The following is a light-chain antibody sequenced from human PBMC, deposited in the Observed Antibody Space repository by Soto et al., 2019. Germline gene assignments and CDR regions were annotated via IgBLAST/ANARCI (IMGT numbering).Light chain of an antibody. CDR1: SSDIGGYNY. J-gene: IGLJ1*01. CDR3: NSYTSSSTLYV. V-gene: IGLV2-14*01. Sequence: QPVLTQPASVSGSPGQSITISCTGTSSDIGGYNYVSWYQQHPGKAPKLMLYEVSNRPSGVSNRFSGFKSGNTASLTITGLQAEDEADYYRNSYTSSSTLYVFGTGTKLTVL. CDR2: EVS.